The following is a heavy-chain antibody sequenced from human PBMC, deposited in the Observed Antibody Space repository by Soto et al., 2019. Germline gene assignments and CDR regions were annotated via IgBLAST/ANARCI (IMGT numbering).Heavy chain of an antibody. V-gene: IGHV1-3*01. J-gene: IGHJ6*02. CDR3: ASSYYDSSGYPQYGMDV. Sequence: GASVKGSCKASGYTFTSYAMHWVRQAPGQRLEWMGWINAGNGNTKYSQKFQGRVTITRDTSASTAYMELSSLRSEDTAVYYCASSYYDSSGYPQYGMDVWGQGTTVTVSS. CDR2: INAGNGNT. D-gene: IGHD3-22*01. CDR1: GYTFTSYA.